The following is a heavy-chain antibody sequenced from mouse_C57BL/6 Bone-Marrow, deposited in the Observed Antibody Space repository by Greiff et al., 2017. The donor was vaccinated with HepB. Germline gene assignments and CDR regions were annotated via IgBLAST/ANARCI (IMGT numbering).Heavy chain of an antibody. V-gene: IGHV1-59*01. D-gene: IGHD2-3*01. CDR2: IDPSDSYT. CDR1: GYTFTSYW. Sequence: VQLQQPGAELVRPGTSVKLSCKASGYTFTSYWMHWVKQRPGQGLEWIGVIDPSDSYTNYNQKFKGKATLTVDTSSSTAYMQLSSLTSEDSAVYYCARWGDGFPWFAYWGQGTLVTVSA. J-gene: IGHJ3*01. CDR3: ARWGDGFPWFAY.